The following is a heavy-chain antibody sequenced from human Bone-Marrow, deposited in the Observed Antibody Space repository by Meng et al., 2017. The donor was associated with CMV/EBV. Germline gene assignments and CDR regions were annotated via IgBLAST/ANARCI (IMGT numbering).Heavy chain of an antibody. CDR3: ARDRDYSGSYYFDY. D-gene: IGHD1-26*01. CDR2: ISYDGSNK. CDR1: GFTFSSYA. V-gene: IGHV3-30*04. Sequence: GESLKISCAASGFTFSSYAMHWVRQAPGKGLEWVAVISYDGSNKYYADSVKGRFTISRDNSKNTLYLQMNSLRAEDTAVYYCARDRDYSGSYYFDYWGQGTLVTVPS. J-gene: IGHJ4*02.